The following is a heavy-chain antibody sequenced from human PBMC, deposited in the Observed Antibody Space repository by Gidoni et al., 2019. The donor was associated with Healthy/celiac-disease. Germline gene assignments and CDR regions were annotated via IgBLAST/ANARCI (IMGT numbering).Heavy chain of an antibody. CDR3: ARGLRAPVVRGVIRRWFDP. CDR1: GGSFSGYY. CDR2: INHSGST. J-gene: IGHJ5*02. Sequence: QVQLQQWGAGLLKPSETLSLTCAVHGGSFSGYYWTWIRQPPGKGLEWIGEINHSGSTNYNPSLKSRVTISVDTSKNQFSLKLSSVTAADTAVYYCARGLRAPVVRGVIRRWFDPWGQGTLVTVSS. D-gene: IGHD3-10*02. V-gene: IGHV4-34*01.